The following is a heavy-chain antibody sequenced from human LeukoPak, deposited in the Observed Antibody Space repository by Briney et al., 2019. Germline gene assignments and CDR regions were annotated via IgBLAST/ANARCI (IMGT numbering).Heavy chain of an antibody. J-gene: IGHJ3*02. CDR1: GFTFRSYW. Sequence: GGSLRLSCAASGFTFRSYWMNWVRQAPGKGLEWVADIKPDGDKESYVDSVKGRFSISRDNAKTSLYLQMNSLRADDTAVYYCAREGILLGAFDIWGQGTMVTVSS. V-gene: IGHV3-7*01. CDR3: AREGILLGAFDI. D-gene: IGHD2-15*01. CDR2: IKPDGDKE.